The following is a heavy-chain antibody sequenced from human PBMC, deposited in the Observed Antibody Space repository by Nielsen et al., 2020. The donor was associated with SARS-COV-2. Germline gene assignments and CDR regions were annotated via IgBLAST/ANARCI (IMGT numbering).Heavy chain of an antibody. J-gene: IGHJ6*02. V-gene: IGHV3-23*01. CDR3: ASGAYMITPMGMDV. CDR1: GFTFSTYA. CDR2: ISGSGGGS. Sequence: GGSLRLSCVASGFTFSTYAMTWVRQAPGKGLEWVSVISGSGGGSHYSDSVKGRFTISRDNSKNTLFLQMNSLRAEDTAVYYCASGAYMITPMGMDVWGQGTTVTVSS. D-gene: IGHD3-16*01.